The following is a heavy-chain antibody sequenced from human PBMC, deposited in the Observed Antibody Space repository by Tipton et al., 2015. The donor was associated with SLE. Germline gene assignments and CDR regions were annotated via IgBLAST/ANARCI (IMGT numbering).Heavy chain of an antibody. J-gene: IGHJ4*02. CDR3: ARGDILTGSIDS. V-gene: IGHV4-59*08. Sequence: TLSLTCTVSGGSISSFFWTWFRQTPGKGLEWIGKIYYSGNTIYNPSLKSRVTMSGDTSKNQFVLKVNSVTAADTAMYFCARGDILTGSIDSWGQGTLVIVSS. D-gene: IGHD3-9*01. CDR2: IYYSGNT. CDR1: GGSISSFF.